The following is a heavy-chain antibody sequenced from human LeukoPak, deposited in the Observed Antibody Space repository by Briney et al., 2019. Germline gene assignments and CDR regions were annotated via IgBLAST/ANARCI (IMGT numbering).Heavy chain of an antibody. V-gene: IGHV4-34*01. Sequence: SETLSLTCAVYGGSFSGYYWSWIRQPPGKGLEWIGEINHSGSTNYNPSLKSRVSISVDTSKNQFSPKLTSVTAADTAVYYCARAPEYGLYYFDYWGQGTLVTVSS. J-gene: IGHJ4*02. D-gene: IGHD1-14*01. CDR2: INHSGST. CDR1: GGSFSGYY. CDR3: ARAPEYGLYYFDY.